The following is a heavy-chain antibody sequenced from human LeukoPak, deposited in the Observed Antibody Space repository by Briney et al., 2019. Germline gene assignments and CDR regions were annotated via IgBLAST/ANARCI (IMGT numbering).Heavy chain of an antibody. CDR3: ARGRGHSYGQYYFNY. CDR2: IHYSGNT. V-gene: IGHV4-59*01. D-gene: IGHD5-18*01. CDR1: GASISSSS. Sequence: PSVTLSLTCTVSGASISSSSWSWIRQPPGKGLEWIGYIHYSGNTNYNPSLKSRVTISVDTTKNQFSLNLSSVTAADTAVYYCARGRGHSYGQYYFNYWGQGTLVTVSS. J-gene: IGHJ4*02.